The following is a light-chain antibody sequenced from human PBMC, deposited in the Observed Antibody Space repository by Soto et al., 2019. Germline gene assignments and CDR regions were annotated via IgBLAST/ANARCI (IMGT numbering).Light chain of an antibody. Sequence: DIQMTQSPSTLSASVGERVTITCRASQSISAWLAWYQQTPGKAPKLLIYKASNVESGVPSRFSGSGSGTEFTLTISILQPDDFATYYCQQYHSYPLTFGQGKRLEIK. CDR2: KAS. CDR3: QQYHSYPLT. V-gene: IGKV1-5*03. J-gene: IGKJ5*01. CDR1: QSISAW.